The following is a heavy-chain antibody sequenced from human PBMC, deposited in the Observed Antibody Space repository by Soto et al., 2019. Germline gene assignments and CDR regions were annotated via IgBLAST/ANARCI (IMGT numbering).Heavy chain of an antibody. CDR1: GGSISSGNW. J-gene: IGHJ4*02. D-gene: IGHD5-18*01. CDR3: ASHRGNTYGPYDY. V-gene: IGHV4-4*02. CDR2: ISHSGNT. Sequence: SETLSLTCAVSGGSISSGNWWSWVRQSPRKGLEWIGEISHSGNTNHNPSLKSRVTISIDKSKNQFSLKLTSVTAADTAVYYCASHRGNTYGPYDYWGQRTLVTVSS.